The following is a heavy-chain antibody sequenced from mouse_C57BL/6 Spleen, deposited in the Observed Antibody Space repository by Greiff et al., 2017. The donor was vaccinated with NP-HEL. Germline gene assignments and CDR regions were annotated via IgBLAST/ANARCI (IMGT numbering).Heavy chain of an antibody. J-gene: IGHJ4*01. CDR1: GFNIKDDY. Sequence: EVKLQESGAELVRPGASVKLSCTASGFNIKDDYMHWVKQRPEQGLEWIGWIDPENGDTEYASKFQGKATITADTSSNTAYLQLSSLTSEDTAVYYCTTGYDVPYYYAMDYWGQGTSVTVSS. CDR2: IDPENGDT. CDR3: TTGYDVPYYYAMDY. V-gene: IGHV14-4*01. D-gene: IGHD2-2*01.